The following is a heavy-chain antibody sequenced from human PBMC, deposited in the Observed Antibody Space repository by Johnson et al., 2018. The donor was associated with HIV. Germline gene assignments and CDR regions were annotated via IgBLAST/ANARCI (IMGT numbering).Heavy chain of an antibody. J-gene: IGHJ3*02. CDR2: ISGSGGST. CDR1: GFTFSSYG. V-gene: IGHV3-23*04. Sequence: VQLVESGGGLVKPGGSLRLYCAASGFTFSSYGLSWVRQAPGKGLEWVSAISGSGGSTFYADTMKGRFTISRDNSKSTLYLQMNSLRAEDTAVYYCAKDRGVYPAGWGDYSLNAFDIWGQGTMVTVSS. D-gene: IGHD2-15*01. CDR3: AKDRGVYPAGWGDYSLNAFDI.